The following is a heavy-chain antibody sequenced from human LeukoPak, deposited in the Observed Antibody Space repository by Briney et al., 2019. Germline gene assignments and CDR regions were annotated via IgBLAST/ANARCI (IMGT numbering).Heavy chain of an antibody. CDR3: AREGGTVWFDP. D-gene: IGHD3-16*01. V-gene: IGHV4-34*01. J-gene: IGHJ5*02. Sequence: MPSETLSLTCAVYGVSFSGYYWSWIRQPPGKGLEWIGEINHSGSTNYNPSLKSRVTISVDTSKNQFSLKLSSVTAADTAVYYCAREGGTVWFDPWGQGTLVTVS. CDR1: GVSFSGYY. CDR2: INHSGST.